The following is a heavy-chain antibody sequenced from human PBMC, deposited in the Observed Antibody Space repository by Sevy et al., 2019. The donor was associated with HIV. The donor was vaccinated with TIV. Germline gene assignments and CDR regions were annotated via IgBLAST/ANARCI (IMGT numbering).Heavy chain of an antibody. CDR3: ACYSSGWYSYFDY. J-gene: IGHJ4*02. V-gene: IGHV3-23*01. CDR1: GFTLSNYA. Sequence: GGSLRLSCTGSGFTLSNYAMSWVRQAPGKGLEWVSGISGSGGSTYYADSVKGRFTISRDNSKNTMYLQMNSLRAEDTAEYYCACYSSGWYSYFDYWGQGTLVTVSS. D-gene: IGHD6-19*01. CDR2: ISGSGGST.